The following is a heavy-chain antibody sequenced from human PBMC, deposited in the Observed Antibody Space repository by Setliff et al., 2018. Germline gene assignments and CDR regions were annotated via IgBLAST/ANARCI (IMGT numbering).Heavy chain of an antibody. CDR3: AIGPTDSSSWYNLGVYRFTDYYFDY. D-gene: IGHD6-13*01. CDR1: GDSIDTDIW. Sequence: PSETLSLTCTVSGDSIDTDIWWSWVRQSPGKGLEWIGEIYLGGSPTYNPSLKSRVTISIYKSKNQLSLDLTSVTAADTAVYYCAIGPTDSSSWYNLGVYRFTDYYFDYWGQGTL. V-gene: IGHV4-4*02. J-gene: IGHJ4*02. CDR2: IYLGGSP.